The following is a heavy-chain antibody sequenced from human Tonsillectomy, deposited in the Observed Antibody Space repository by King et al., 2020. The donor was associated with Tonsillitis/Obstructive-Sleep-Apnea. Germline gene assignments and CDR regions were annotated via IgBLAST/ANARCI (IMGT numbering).Heavy chain of an antibody. D-gene: IGHD5-24*01. CDR3: AKHGSGYNDYYNYYMDV. Sequence: VQLVESGGGLVQPGRSLRLSCAASGFTFDDYAMHWVRQAPGKGLEWVSGVSWNSGSIGYADSVKGRFTICRENAKNSLYLQMNSLRAEDTALYYFAKHGSGYNDYYNYYMDVWGKGTTVTVSS. V-gene: IGHV3-9*01. J-gene: IGHJ6*03. CDR1: GFTFDDYA. CDR2: VSWNSGSI.